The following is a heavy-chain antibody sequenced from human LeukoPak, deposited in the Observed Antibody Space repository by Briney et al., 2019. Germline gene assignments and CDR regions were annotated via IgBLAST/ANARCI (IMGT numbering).Heavy chain of an antibody. Sequence: PGGSLRLSCAASGFTFSSYSMNWVRQAPGKGLEWVSYISSSSSTIYYADSVKGRFTISRDNAKNSLYLQMNSLRAEDTAVYYCARGLRRYYYDSSGYYYFDHWGQGTLVTVSS. CDR2: ISSSSSTI. V-gene: IGHV3-48*01. CDR1: GFTFSSYS. CDR3: ARGLRRYYYDSSGYYYFDH. J-gene: IGHJ4*02. D-gene: IGHD3-22*01.